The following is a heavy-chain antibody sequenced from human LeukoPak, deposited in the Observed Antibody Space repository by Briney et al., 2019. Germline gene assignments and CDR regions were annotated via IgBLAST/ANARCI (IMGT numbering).Heavy chain of an antibody. J-gene: IGHJ5*02. Sequence: PSETLSLTCAVYGGSFSGYYWSWIRQPPGKGLEWIGEINHSGSTNYNPSLKSRVTISVDTSKNQFSLKLSSVTAAGTAVYYCATRPDIASTGPGWFDPWGQGTLVTVSS. CDR2: INHSGST. D-gene: IGHD6-13*01. CDR3: ATRPDIASTGPGWFDP. CDR1: GGSFSGYY. V-gene: IGHV4-34*01.